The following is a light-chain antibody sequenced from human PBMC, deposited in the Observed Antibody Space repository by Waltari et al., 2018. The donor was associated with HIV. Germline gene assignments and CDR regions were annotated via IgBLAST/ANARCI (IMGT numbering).Light chain of an antibody. Sequence: QSALTQPASVSGSPGPSIPISCTGTFSDVGSYNLVSWYQQHPGEAPKLMIYEVTKRPSGISSRFSGSKSGNTASLTISGLQAEDEANYYCCSYAGSRIHVIFGGGTKLTVL. CDR3: CSYAGSRIHVI. CDR1: FSDVGSYNL. V-gene: IGLV2-23*02. CDR2: EVT. J-gene: IGLJ2*01.